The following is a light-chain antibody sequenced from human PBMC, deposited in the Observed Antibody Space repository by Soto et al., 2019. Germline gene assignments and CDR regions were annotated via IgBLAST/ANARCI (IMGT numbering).Light chain of an antibody. CDR3: KQSYSTPLT. CDR1: QSIGGF. CDR2: AAS. V-gene: IGKV1-39*01. Sequence: DIQITQSPSSLSVSVGYRVTITFRSSQSIGGFLNWYQQKLGKAPKLLIYAASSLQSGVPSRFSGSGSGTDFTLTISSLQTEDFATYYCKQSYSTPLTFGGGTKVDIK. J-gene: IGKJ4*01.